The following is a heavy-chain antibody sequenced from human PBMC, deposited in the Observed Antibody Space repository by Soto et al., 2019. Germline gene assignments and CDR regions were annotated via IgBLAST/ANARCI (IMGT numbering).Heavy chain of an antibody. V-gene: IGHV4-59*01. D-gene: IGHD4-17*01. Sequence: PSETLSLTCTVSGGSISSYYWSWIRQPPGKGLEWIGYIYYSGSTNYNPSLKSRVTISVDTSKNQFSLKLSSVTAADTAVYYCARRYGYAFDIWGQGTRVTVSS. CDR1: GGSISSYY. CDR3: ARRYGYAFDI. J-gene: IGHJ3*02. CDR2: IYYSGST.